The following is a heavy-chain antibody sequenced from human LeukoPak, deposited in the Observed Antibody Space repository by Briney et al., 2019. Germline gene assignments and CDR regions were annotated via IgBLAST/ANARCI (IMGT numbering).Heavy chain of an antibody. J-gene: IGHJ4*02. V-gene: IGHV3-33*01. CDR1: GFTFSSYG. CDR2: IWYDGSNK. Sequence: PGRSLRLSCAASGFTFSSYGMRWVRQAPGKGLEWVAVIWYDGSNKYYADSVKGRFTISRDNSKNTLYLQMNSLRAEDTAVYYCARDRYFDWLLDYWGQGTLVTVSS. D-gene: IGHD3-9*01. CDR3: ARDRYFDWLLDY.